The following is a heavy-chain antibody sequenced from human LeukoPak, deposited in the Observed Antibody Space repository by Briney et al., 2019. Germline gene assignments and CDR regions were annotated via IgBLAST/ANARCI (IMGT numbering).Heavy chain of an antibody. CDR1: GFTFRNYG. Sequence: GGSLRLSCAASGFTFRNYGMQWVRQAPGKGLEWVAVIWFDGSDKKYADSVKGRFTIPRDNSKSALYLQMNSLRAEDTAVYYCATVRRGSGWYADIWGQGTPVTVSS. V-gene: IGHV3-33*01. D-gene: IGHD6-19*01. CDR2: IWFDGSDK. J-gene: IGHJ6*02. CDR3: ATVRRGSGWYADI.